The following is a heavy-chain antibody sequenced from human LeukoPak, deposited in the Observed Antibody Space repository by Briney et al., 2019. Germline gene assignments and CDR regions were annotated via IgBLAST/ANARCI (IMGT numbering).Heavy chain of an antibody. D-gene: IGHD3-10*01. CDR1: GGSISSGVNY. V-gene: IGHV4-30-2*01. CDR2: ISHSGTT. Sequence: SETLSLTCTVSGGSISSGVNYWTWIRQPPGKGLEWIGYISHSGTTFYTSPLKSRITISVDRSKSQFSLKLSSVTAADTAVYYCARGGYFGSGVDAFDIWGQGTLVTVSS. J-gene: IGHJ3*02. CDR3: ARGGYFGSGVDAFDI.